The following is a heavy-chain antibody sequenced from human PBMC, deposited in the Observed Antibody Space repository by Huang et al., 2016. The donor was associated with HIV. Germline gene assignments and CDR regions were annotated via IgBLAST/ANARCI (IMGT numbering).Heavy chain of an antibody. V-gene: IGHV4-59*03. J-gene: IGHJ4*02. D-gene: IGHD2-15*01. CDR3: AVGKPDF. CDR1: GGPISSHY. CDR2: IYYSGST. Sequence: QVQLQESGPGLVKPSETLSLPGTVSGGPISSHYWSWIRQPPGKGMEWIGSIYYSGSTYDNPSLHSRVTISVDTAKNLFSLKLSSVTAADTAVYYCAVGKPDFWGQGALVTVSS.